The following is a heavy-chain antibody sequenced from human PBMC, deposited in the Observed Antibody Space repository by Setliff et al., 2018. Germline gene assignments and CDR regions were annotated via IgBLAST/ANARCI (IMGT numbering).Heavy chain of an antibody. CDR3: ARRPIALAGYRKGAFDV. V-gene: IGHV1-18*01. J-gene: IGHJ3*01. D-gene: IGHD6-19*01. Sequence: ASVKVSCKTSGYAFNDYGIAWVRQAPGQGLEWMGWISPHTGNTYYTPKLHGRVTMTTDISTSTVYMELRTLRSDDTAVYYCARRPIALAGYRKGAFDVWGQGTMVTVSS. CDR2: ISPHTGNT. CDR1: GYAFNDYG.